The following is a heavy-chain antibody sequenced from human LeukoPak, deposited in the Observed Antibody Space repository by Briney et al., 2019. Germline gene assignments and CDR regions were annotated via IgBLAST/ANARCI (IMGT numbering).Heavy chain of an antibody. D-gene: IGHD3-16*01. CDR3: AKGWGKAFEY. Sequence: GGSLRLSCAASGFTFSNYWMHWARQAPGKGLVWVSRINSDGSSTTYADSLKGRFTISRDNAKNTLYLQMNSLRAEDTAIYYCAKGWGKAFEYWGQGTLVTVSS. CDR1: GFTFSNYW. CDR2: INSDGSST. J-gene: IGHJ4*02. V-gene: IGHV3-74*01.